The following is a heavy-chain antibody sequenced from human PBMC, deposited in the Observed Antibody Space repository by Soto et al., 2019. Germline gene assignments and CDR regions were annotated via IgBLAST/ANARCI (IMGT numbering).Heavy chain of an antibody. J-gene: IGHJ5*02. CDR2: IHHSGTT. D-gene: IGHD6-13*01. CDR3: ARGWAVAGQPFNSFDP. CDR1: GGSFSGYY. V-gene: IGHV4-34*02. Sequence: QVQLQQWGAGLLKSSETLSLTCAVSGGSFSGYYWTWIRQRPGKGLEWIGEIHHSGTTHYNPSLKSRVTISLATSKNQFSLKLNSLTPADTAVYYCARGWAVAGQPFNSFDPWGQGTLVTVSS.